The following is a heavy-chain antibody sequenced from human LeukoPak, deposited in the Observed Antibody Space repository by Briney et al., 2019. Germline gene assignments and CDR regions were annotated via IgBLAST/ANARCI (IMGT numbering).Heavy chain of an antibody. V-gene: IGHV4-34*01. CDR1: GGSFSGYY. Sequence: PSETLSLTCAVYGGSFSGYYWSWIRQPPGKGLEWIGEINHSGSTNYNPSLKSRVTISVDTSKDQFSLKLRSVTAADTAVYYCARGFRGYIAFDIWGQGTMVTVSS. CDR3: ARGFRGYIAFDI. D-gene: IGHD5-24*01. J-gene: IGHJ3*02. CDR2: INHSGST.